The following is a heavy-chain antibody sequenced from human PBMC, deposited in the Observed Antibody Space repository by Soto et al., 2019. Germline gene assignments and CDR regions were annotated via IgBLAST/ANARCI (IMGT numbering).Heavy chain of an antibody. CDR2: IYPGYSDT. D-gene: IGHD3-3*01. V-gene: IGHV5-51*01. Sequence: PGEALKISCKGSGYSFTSYRIGWVRQMPGKGLEWMGIIYPGYSDTRYSQSFQGQVPISAAKSISTAHLPWSSLKASDTAMYYCARQTIFGVVIIRYAFDIWGQGTMVTVSS. CDR3: ARQTIFGVVIIRYAFDI. CDR1: GYSFTSYR. J-gene: IGHJ3*02.